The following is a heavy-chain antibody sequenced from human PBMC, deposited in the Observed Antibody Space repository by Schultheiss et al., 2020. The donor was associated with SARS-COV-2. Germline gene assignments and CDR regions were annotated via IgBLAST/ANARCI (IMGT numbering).Heavy chain of an antibody. V-gene: IGHV4-34*01. J-gene: IGHJ4*02. Sequence: SETLSLTCAVYGGSFSGYYWSWIRQPPGKGLEWIGEINHSGSTYYNPSLKSRVTISVDTSKNQFPLKLSSVTAADTAVYYCASYELWYGLAYWGQGTLVTVSS. CDR2: INHSGST. D-gene: IGHD3-10*01. CDR3: ASYELWYGLAY. CDR1: GGSFSGYY.